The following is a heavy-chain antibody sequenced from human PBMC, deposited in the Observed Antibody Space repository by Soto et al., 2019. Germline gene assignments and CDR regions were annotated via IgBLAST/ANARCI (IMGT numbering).Heavy chain of an antibody. Sequence: EVQLVESGGGLVQPGGSLRLSCAASGLPFSSHYMSWIRQAPGRGLEWVAKINPDGRDEQYADTVRGRFTVSRDNTKNLVFLQMKGLRVEDTAVYSCARETWWRLDYWGQGNLVTVSS. CDR2: INPDGRDE. CDR1: GLPFSSHY. J-gene: IGHJ4*02. D-gene: IGHD2-15*01. CDR3: ARETWWRLDY. V-gene: IGHV3-7*04.